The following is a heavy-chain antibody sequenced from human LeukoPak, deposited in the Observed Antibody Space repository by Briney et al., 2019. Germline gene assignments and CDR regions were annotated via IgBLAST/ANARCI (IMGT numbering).Heavy chain of an antibody. CDR2: IGTAGDT. CDR3: ARDSRGSPAFDI. V-gene: IGHV3-13*01. J-gene: IGHJ3*02. Sequence: GGSLRLSCAASGFTFSSYDMHWVRQATGKGLEWVSAIGTAGDTYYPGSVKGRFTISRDNAKNSLYLQMNSLRAEDTAVYYCARDSRGSPAFDIWGQGTMVTVSS. D-gene: IGHD2-2*01. CDR1: GFTFSSYD.